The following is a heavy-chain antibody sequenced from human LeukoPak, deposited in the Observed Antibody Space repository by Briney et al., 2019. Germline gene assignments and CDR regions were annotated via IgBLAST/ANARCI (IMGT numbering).Heavy chain of an antibody. CDR2: IYYSGST. Sequence: PSETLSLTCTVSGYSISSSYYWGWIRQPPGKGLEWIGSIYYSGSTYYNPSLKSRVTISVDTSKNQFSLKLSSVTAADTAVYYCARDGLWFGEFMNWGQGTLVTVSS. CDR3: ARDGLWFGEFMN. D-gene: IGHD3-10*01. CDR1: GYSISSSYY. J-gene: IGHJ4*02. V-gene: IGHV4-38-2*02.